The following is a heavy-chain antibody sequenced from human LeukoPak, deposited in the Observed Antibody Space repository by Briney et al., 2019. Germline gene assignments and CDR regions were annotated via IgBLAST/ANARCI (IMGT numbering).Heavy chain of an antibody. Sequence: GGSLRLSCAASGFTFNANAMSWVRQAPGKGLEWVSAISGRTGGTYYADSVKGRFTISRDNSKSTLYLQMNSLRAEDTATYYCARSPYYDILAGFYYYFDCWGQGTLVTVSS. V-gene: IGHV3-23*01. J-gene: IGHJ4*02. CDR2: ISGRTGGT. CDR3: ARSPYYDILAGFYYYFDC. D-gene: IGHD3-9*01. CDR1: GFTFNANA.